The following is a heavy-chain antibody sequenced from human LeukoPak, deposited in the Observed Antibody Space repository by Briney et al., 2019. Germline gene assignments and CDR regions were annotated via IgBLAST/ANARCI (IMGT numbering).Heavy chain of an antibody. CDR1: GGTLSSYA. CDR2: IIPIFGAA. V-gene: IGHV1-69*05. D-gene: IGHD6-6*01. Sequence: SVKVSCKASGGTLSSYAISGVRQAPGRGVEWVGSIIPIFGAANYAQKFQGRVTITTDESTSTAYMELSSLRSEDTAVYYCARDFYSSSFGDYWGQGTLVTVSS. CDR3: ARDFYSSSFGDY. J-gene: IGHJ4*02.